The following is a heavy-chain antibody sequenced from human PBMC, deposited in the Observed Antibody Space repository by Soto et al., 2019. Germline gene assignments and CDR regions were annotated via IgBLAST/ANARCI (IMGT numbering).Heavy chain of an antibody. V-gene: IGHV1-18*04. CDR1: GYTFTNYG. J-gene: IGHJ4*02. Sequence: GASVKVSCKASGYTFTNYGITWVRQAPGQGLEWMGWISAYNGHTNYAQKVQGRVTMTTDTSTNTAYMELRSLRSDDTAVYYCAGGTFDPHGSSDYWGQGTLVTVSS. CDR2: ISAYNGHT. CDR3: AGGTFDPHGSSDY. D-gene: IGHD6-6*01.